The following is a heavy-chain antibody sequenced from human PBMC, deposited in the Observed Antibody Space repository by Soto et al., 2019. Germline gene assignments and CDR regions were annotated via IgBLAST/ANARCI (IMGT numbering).Heavy chain of an antibody. D-gene: IGHD2-2*01. CDR3: ARDRVISGATFEY. CDR2: IYHIGRT. Sequence: PSETLSLTCTVSGVSVTSDSFFWSWLRQPPGKGLEWLGYIYHIGRTTYNPSLKSRVTISLDMSKNQFSLKLNSVTAADTAVYYCARDRVISGATFEYWGPGTLVTVSS. CDR1: GVSVTSDSFF. J-gene: IGHJ4*02. V-gene: IGHV4-61*01.